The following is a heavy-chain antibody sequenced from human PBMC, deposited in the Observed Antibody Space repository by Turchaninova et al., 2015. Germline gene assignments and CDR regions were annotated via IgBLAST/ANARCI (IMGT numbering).Heavy chain of an antibody. CDR3: IRDGRLHNWDF. V-gene: IGHV3-72*01. D-gene: IGHD1-1*01. CDR2: IRKKAGSYST. Sequence: WVCQGRGKGLDWVARIRKKAGSYSTTYATYGRVRLRTSREDSKNSLSLQMNSLKSEDTAVYYCIRDGRLHNWDFWGQGTLVTVSS. J-gene: IGHJ1*01.